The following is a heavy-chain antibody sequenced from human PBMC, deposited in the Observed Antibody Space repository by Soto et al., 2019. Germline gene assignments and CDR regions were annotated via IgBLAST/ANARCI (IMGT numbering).Heavy chain of an antibody. Sequence: GGSLRLSCAASGFTVSSSYLTWVRQAPGKGLEWVAILYTGTDTVYADSVKGRFTISRDSSKNTLYLQMHSLRAEDTAMYFCARPRYTGTYSGRFLDYWGQGSLVTVSS. CDR2: LYTGTDT. CDR1: GFTVSSSY. J-gene: IGHJ4*02. CDR3: ARPRYTGTYSGRFLDY. V-gene: IGHV3-53*01. D-gene: IGHD1-26*01.